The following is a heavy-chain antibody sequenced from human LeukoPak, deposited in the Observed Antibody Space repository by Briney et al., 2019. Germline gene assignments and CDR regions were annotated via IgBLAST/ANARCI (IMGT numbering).Heavy chain of an antibody. D-gene: IGHD3-22*01. CDR1: GGTFSSYA. CDR3: ARGGSYYYDSSGYPPDY. CDR2: IIPIFGTA. Sequence: VASVKVSCKASGGTFSSYAISWVRQAPGQGLEWMGGIIPIFGTANYAQKFQGRVTITTDESTSTAYMELSSLRSEDTAVYYCARGGSYYYDSSGYPPDYWGQGTLVTVSS. J-gene: IGHJ4*02. V-gene: IGHV1-69*05.